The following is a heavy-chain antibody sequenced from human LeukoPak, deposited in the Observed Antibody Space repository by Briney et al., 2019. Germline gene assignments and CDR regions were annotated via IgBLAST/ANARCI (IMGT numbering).Heavy chain of an antibody. CDR2: INPSGGST. V-gene: IGHV1-46*01. J-gene: IGHJ4*02. CDR3: AVGVGATAPFDY. D-gene: IGHD1-26*01. CDR1: GYTFTSYY. Sequence: ASVKLSCKASGYTFTSYYMHWVRHAPGQGLEWMGIINPSGGSTSYAQKFQGRVTMTRDMSTSTVYMELSSLRSEDTAVYYCAVGVGATAPFDYWGQGTLVTVSS.